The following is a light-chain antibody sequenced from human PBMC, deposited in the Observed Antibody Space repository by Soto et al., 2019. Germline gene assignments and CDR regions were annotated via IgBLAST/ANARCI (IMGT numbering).Light chain of an antibody. V-gene: IGKV3-20*01. Sequence: EIVLTQSPGTLSLSPGERATISCRASQSINNKYLAWYQQEPGQTPRLLIHGVSIRATGIPDRFSGSGSGTDFTLSISRLEPEDFAVYYCQLYSGSPWTFGQGTKVEIK. CDR3: QLYSGSPWT. J-gene: IGKJ1*01. CDR1: QSINNKY. CDR2: GVS.